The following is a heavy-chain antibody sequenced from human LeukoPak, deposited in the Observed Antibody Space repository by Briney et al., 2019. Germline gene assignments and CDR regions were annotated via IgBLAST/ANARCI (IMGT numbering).Heavy chain of an antibody. CDR3: ARYSSSWYYFNY. V-gene: IGHV4-4*09. CDR1: GGSISTYY. CDR2: IYTSGST. D-gene: IGHD6-13*01. Sequence: SETLSLTCTVSGGSISTYYWSWVRQPPGKGLEWIGYIYTSGSTNYNPSLKSRVTISVDTSKNQFSLKLSSVTAADTAVYYCARYSSSWYYFNYWGQGTLVTVSS. J-gene: IGHJ4*02.